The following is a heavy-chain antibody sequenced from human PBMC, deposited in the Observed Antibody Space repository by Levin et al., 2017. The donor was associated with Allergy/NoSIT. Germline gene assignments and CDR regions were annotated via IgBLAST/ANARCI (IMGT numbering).Heavy chain of an antibody. CDR3: ASLWDGSGWYGPFDY. D-gene: IGHD6-19*01. V-gene: IGHV1-18*01. CDR2: ISAYNGNT. CDR1: GYSFTSYG. J-gene: IGHJ4*02. Sequence: ASVKVSCKASGYSFTSYGISWVRQAPGQGLEWMGWISAYNGNTNYAQKLQGRVTMTTDTSTSTAYMELRSLRSDDTAVYYCASLWDGSGWYGPFDYWGQGTLVTVSS.